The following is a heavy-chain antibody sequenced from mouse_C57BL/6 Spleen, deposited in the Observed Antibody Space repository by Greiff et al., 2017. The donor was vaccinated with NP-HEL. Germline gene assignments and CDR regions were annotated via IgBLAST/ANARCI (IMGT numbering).Heavy chain of an antibody. Sequence: LVESGAELVKPGASVKISCKASGYAFSSYWMNWVKQRPGKGLEWIGQIYPGDGDTNYNGKFKGKATLTADKSSSTAYMQLSSLTSEDSAVYFCARSPYYGSSGYFDYWGQGTTLTVSS. CDR3: ARSPYYGSSGYFDY. CDR1: GYAFSSYW. D-gene: IGHD1-1*01. CDR2: IYPGDGDT. V-gene: IGHV1-80*01. J-gene: IGHJ2*01.